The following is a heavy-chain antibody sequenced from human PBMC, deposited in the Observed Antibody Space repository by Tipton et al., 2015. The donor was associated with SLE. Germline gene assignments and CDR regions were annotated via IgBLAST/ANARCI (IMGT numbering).Heavy chain of an antibody. Sequence: TLSLTCAVYGGSFSGYYCSWIRQSPGKGLEWIGEINHSGSTNYNPSLKGRATISVDTSKNQFSLKLSSVTAADTAVYYCAREFNTNGSPEPLFDLWGQGTLVTVSS. J-gene: IGHJ4*02. CDR3: AREFNTNGSPEPLFDL. D-gene: IGHD2-8*01. CDR1: GGSFSGYY. CDR2: INHSGST. V-gene: IGHV4-34*01.